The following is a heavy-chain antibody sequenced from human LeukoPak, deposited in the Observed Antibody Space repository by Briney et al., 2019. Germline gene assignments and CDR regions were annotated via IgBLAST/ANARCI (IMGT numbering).Heavy chain of an antibody. CDR3: ARGHPDYDFWSGHNWFDP. V-gene: IGHV1-46*01. J-gene: IGHJ5*02. CDR2: INPSGGST. CDR1: GYTFTSYY. Sequence: ASVKVSCKASGYTFTSYYMHWVRQAPGQGLEWMGIINPSGGSTSYAQKLQGRVTMTRDTSTSTVSMELSSLRSEDTAVYYCARGHPDYDFWSGHNWFDPWGQGTLVTVSS. D-gene: IGHD3-3*01.